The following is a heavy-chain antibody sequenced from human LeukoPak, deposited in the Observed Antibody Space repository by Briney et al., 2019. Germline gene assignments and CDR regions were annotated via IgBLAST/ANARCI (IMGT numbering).Heavy chain of an antibody. J-gene: IGHJ4*02. Sequence: ASVKVSCKASGYTFTGYYMHWVRQAPGQGLEWMGWINPNSGGTNYAQKFQGRVTMTRDTSISTAYMELSRLRSDDTAVYYCARESPQNYYDSSGYIDYWGQGTLVTVSS. D-gene: IGHD3-22*01. CDR3: ARESPQNYYDSSGYIDY. CDR2: INPNSGGT. CDR1: GYTFTGYY. V-gene: IGHV1-2*02.